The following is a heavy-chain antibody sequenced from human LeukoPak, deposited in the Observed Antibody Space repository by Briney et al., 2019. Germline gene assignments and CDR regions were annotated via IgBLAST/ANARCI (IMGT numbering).Heavy chain of an antibody. D-gene: IGHD1-7*01. CDR3: AKDKEVELPPYYYYTDV. CDR2: IYYDGSNK. Sequence: GGSLRLSCVASGFIFSSYGMYWVRQAPGKGLEWVAAIYYDGSNKYYADSVKGRFTISRDNSRNTLYVQMNSLRAENTAVYYCAKDKEVELPPYYYYTDVWGKGTTVTVSS. J-gene: IGHJ6*03. CDR1: GFIFSSYG. V-gene: IGHV3-33*06.